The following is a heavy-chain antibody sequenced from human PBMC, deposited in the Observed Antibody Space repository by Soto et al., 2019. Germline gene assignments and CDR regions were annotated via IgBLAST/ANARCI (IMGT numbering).Heavy chain of an antibody. D-gene: IGHD2-15*01. V-gene: IGHV3-7*01. CDR1: GYTFSSYW. CDR2: IKQDGSEK. J-gene: IGHJ3*02. Sequence: WGSLRLSCAASGYTFSSYWMSWVRQAPERGLEWVANIKQDGSEKYYVDSVKGRFTISRDNAKNSLYLQMNSLRAEDTAVYYCARVSGYCSGGSCPREAFDIWGQGTMVTVSS. CDR3: ARVSGYCSGGSCPREAFDI.